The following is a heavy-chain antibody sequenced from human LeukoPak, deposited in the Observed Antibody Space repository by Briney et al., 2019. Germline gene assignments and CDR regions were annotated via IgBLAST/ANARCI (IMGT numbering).Heavy chain of an antibody. V-gene: IGHV4-59*04. CDR2: IYYSGST. CDR3: ATRKDSGSYFLYYYMDV. D-gene: IGHD1-26*01. CDR1: GGSISSYY. Sequence: SETLSLTCTVSGGSISSYYWSWIRQPPGKGLEWIGYIYYSGSTYYNPSLKSRVTISVDTSKNQFSLKLSSVTAADTAVYYCATRKDSGSYFLYYYMDVWGKGTTVTISS. J-gene: IGHJ6*03.